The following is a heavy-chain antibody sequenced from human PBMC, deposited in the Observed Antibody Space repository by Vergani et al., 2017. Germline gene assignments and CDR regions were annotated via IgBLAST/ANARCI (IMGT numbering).Heavy chain of an antibody. V-gene: IGHV3-33*01. D-gene: IGHD1/OR15-1a*01. Sequence: QVQLVESGGGVVQPGRSLRLSCAASGFTFSDYGMHWVRPAPGKGLEWVAIIWHDGSNKYYADSVKGRFTISRDNSKNTLYLQMNSLRAEDTAVYYCAVEQPPSLTAAFDIWGQGTMVTVSS. CDR3: AVEQPPSLTAAFDI. CDR2: IWHDGSNK. J-gene: IGHJ3*02. CDR1: GFTFSDYG.